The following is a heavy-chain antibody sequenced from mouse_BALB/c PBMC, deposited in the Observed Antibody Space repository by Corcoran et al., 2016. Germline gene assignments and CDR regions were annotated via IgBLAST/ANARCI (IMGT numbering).Heavy chain of an antibody. CDR1: GYSFTSYY. V-gene: IGHV1S135*01. CDR3: GLTTATCAMDY. D-gene: IGHD1-2*01. J-gene: IGHJ4*01. Sequence: EIQLQQSGPELMKPGASVKISCKASGYSFTSYYMHWVKQSHGNSLEWIGYIDPFNGGTGYNQKFKGKATLTVDTSSSTAYMHLSSLTSEDSAVYDCGLTTATCAMDYWGQGTSVTVSS. CDR2: IDPFNGGT.